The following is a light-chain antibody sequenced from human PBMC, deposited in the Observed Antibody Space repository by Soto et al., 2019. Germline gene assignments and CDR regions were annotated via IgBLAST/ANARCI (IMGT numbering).Light chain of an antibody. J-gene: IGKJ1*01. Sequence: EIVMTQSPATLSVSPGERATLSCRASQRVSSNLAWYQQKPGQAPRLLNYGASTRATGIPARFSGRGSGTEFTLTISSLQYEDCAVYYCQQDTNWSPGKCGHGTKVDIK. CDR2: GAS. CDR3: QQDTNWSPGK. V-gene: IGKV3-15*01. CDR1: QRVSSN.